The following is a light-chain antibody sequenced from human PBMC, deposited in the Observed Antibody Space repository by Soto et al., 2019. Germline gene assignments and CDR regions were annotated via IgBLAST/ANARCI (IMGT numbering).Light chain of an antibody. J-gene: IGLJ1*01. CDR3: SSYSISTAYL. Sequence: QSALTQPASVSGSPGQSITISCTGTSSDVGGYDYVSWYQLHPGKAPKLMVFEVSYRPSGVSYRFSGSKSGNTASLTISGLQAEDEADYFCSSYSISTAYLFGTGTKVTVL. CDR1: SSDVGGYDY. CDR2: EVS. V-gene: IGLV2-14*01.